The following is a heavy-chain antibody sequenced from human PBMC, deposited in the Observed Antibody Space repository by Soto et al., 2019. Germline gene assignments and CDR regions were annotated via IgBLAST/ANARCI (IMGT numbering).Heavy chain of an antibody. D-gene: IGHD6-13*01. CDR1: GGSISSGGYY. J-gene: IGHJ4*02. CDR3: ARVGSSWYTFDY. V-gene: IGHV4-31*03. CDR2: IYYSGST. Sequence: PSETLSLTCTVSGGSISSGGYYWSWIRQHPGKGLEWIGYIYYSGSTYYNPSLKSRVTISVDTSKNQFSLKLSSVTAADTAVYYCARVGSSWYTFDYWGQGTLVTVSS.